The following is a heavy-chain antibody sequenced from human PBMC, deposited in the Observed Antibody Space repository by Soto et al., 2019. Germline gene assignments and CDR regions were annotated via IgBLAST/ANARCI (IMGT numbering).Heavy chain of an antibody. CDR2: ISYDGAQR. V-gene: IGHV3-30-3*01. D-gene: IGHD6-19*01. J-gene: IGHJ4*02. CDR1: EFTFSHYA. CDR3: ARDREGVAGSLDS. Sequence: QVQLVESGGGVVQPGRSLRVSCAASEFTFSHYAMHWVRQAPGKGLEWVAVISYDGAQRYYADSVKGRFTISRDNSKNTLYLQMDSLRSEDTAVYYCARDREGVAGSLDSWGQGTLVIVSA.